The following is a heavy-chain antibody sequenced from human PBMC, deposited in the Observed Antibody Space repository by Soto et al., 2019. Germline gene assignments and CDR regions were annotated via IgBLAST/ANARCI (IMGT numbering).Heavy chain of an antibody. CDR2: ISAYNGNT. D-gene: IGHD3-10*01. V-gene: IGHV1-18*01. Sequence: QVQLVQSGAEVKKPGASVKVSCKASGYTFSSYGISWVRQAPGQGLEWMGWISAYNGNTNYAQKIKGRVTMTTDTSTSTAYMDLRSLRSDDTAIYYCARDKGDGSGSYYGYWGQGTLVTVSS. CDR3: ARDKGDGSGSYYGY. J-gene: IGHJ4*02. CDR1: GYTFSSYG.